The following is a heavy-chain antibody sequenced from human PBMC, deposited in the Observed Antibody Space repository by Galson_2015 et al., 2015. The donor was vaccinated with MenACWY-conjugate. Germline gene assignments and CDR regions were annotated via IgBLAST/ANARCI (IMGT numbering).Heavy chain of an antibody. Sequence: WSWIRQPPGKGLEWIGYMYYSGSANYNPSLKSRVTISVDTSKNQFSLTMTSVTAADTAVYYCARVATDYKADYWGQGTLVTVSS. CDR2: MYYSGSA. V-gene: IGHV4-61*06. D-gene: IGHD4-11*01. J-gene: IGHJ4*02. CDR3: ARVATDYKADY.